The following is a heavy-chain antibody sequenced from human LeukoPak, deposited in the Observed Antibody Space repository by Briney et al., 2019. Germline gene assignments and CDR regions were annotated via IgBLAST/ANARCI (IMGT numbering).Heavy chain of an antibody. J-gene: IGHJ4*02. V-gene: IGHV3-74*01. D-gene: IGHD6-19*01. CDR3: AKDPRRAEAVPAGFDY. CDR1: GFTFKSYW. Sequence: GGSLRLSCAASGFTFKSYWMHWVRQAPGKGLVWVSRINSDGSSTSYADSVKGRFTISRDNSKSTLYLQMNSLRAEDTAMYYCAKDPRRAEAVPAGFDYWGQGTLVTVSS. CDR2: INSDGSST.